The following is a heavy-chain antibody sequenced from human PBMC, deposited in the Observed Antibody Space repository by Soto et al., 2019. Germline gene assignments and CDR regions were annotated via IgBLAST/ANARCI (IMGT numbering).Heavy chain of an antibody. CDR2: IYPGDSDT. D-gene: IGHD3-22*01. CDR1: GYSFTSYW. V-gene: IGHV5-51*01. Sequence: GESLKISCKGSGYSFTSYWIGWVRQMPGKGLEWMGIIYPGDSDTRYSPSFQGQVTISADKSISTAYLQWSSLKASDTAMYYWAILFYYISGVYSKLFAYWGQGTLVPVSS. J-gene: IGHJ4*02. CDR3: AILFYYISGVYSKLFAY.